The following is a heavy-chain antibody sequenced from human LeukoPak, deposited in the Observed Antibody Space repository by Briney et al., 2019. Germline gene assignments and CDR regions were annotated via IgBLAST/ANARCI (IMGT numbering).Heavy chain of an antibody. V-gene: IGHV1-69*06. D-gene: IGHD1-26*01. CDR2: IIPIFGTA. CDR3: ARGHSGSYYSSDY. J-gene: IGHJ4*02. Sequence: SVKVSCKASGGTFSSYAISWVRQAPGQGLEWMGGIIPIFGTANYAQKFQGRVTITADKSTSTAYMELSSLGSEDTAVYYCARGHSGSYYSSDYWGQGTLVTVSS. CDR1: GGTFSSYA.